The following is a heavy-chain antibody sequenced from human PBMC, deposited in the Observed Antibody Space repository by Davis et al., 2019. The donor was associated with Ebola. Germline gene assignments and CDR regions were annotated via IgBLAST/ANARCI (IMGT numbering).Heavy chain of an antibody. Sequence: PGGSLRLSCAASGFTFSESWMAWVRQAPGKGLEWLANMLHDGSEKYSAGPVKGRFTISRDNARNSFYLQMNSLRVEDTAVYYCARDLRTSGTTIHYYYYGMDVWGQGTTVTVSS. CDR1: GFTFSESW. CDR2: MLHDGSEK. J-gene: IGHJ6*02. V-gene: IGHV3-7*01. CDR3: ARDLRTSGTTIHYYYYGMDV. D-gene: IGHD1-7*01.